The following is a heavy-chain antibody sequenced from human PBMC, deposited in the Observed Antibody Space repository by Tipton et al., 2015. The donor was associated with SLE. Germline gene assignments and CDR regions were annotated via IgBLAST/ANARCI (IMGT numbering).Heavy chain of an antibody. D-gene: IGHD1-26*01. Sequence: QLVQSGGGLVQPGGSLRLSCAASGFTVSSNYMSWVRQAPGKGLEWVSVIYSGGSTYYADSVKGRFTISRDNSKNTLYLQMNSLRAEDTAVYYCARVRVGATYAALDIWGQGTMVTVSS. CDR1: GFTVSSNY. CDR3: ARVRVGATYAALDI. CDR2: IYSGGST. V-gene: IGHV3-53*04. J-gene: IGHJ3*02.